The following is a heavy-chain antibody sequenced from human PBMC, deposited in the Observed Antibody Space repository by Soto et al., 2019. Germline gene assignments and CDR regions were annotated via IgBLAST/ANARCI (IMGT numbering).Heavy chain of an antibody. CDR3: AHRPDTAMDLYNWFDP. J-gene: IGHJ5*02. CDR2: IYWDDDK. D-gene: IGHD5-18*01. Sequence: QITLKESGPPLVKPTQTLTLTCTFSGFSLSTSGVGVGWIRQPPGKALEWLALIYWDDDKRYSPSLKSRLTITKDTSKNQVVLTMTNMDPVDTATYSCAHRPDTAMDLYNWFDPWGQGTLVTVSS. V-gene: IGHV2-5*02. CDR1: GFSLSTSGVG.